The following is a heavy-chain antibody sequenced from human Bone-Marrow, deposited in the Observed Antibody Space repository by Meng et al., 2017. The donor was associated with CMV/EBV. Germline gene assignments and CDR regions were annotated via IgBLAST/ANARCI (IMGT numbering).Heavy chain of an antibody. CDR3: ARSWSSGWYYFDY. CDR2: IYPGDSDT. Sequence: GRSLRLSCKGFGYTFTNYWIAWVRQMPGKGLEWMGIIYPGDSDTRYSPSFQGQVTISADKSISTAYLQWSSLKASDTAMYYCARSWSSGWYYFDYWGQGKLVTISS. CDR1: GYTFTNYW. V-gene: IGHV5-51*01. J-gene: IGHJ4*02. D-gene: IGHD6-19*01.